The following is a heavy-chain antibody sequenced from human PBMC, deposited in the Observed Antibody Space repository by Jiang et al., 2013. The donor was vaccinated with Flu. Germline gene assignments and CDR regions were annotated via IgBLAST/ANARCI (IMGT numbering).Heavy chain of an antibody. Sequence: KPTQTLTLTCTFSGFSLRTSGMRVSWIRQPPGKALEWLARIDWDDDKYYSTSLKTRLTISKDTSTNQVVLTMTNMDPVDTATYYCARTTTETAPMGFDPWGQGTLVTVSS. CDR2: IDWDDDK. V-gene: IGHV2-70*04. J-gene: IGHJ5*02. CDR1: GFSLRTSGMR. D-gene: IGHD4-17*01. CDR3: ARTTTETAPMGFDP.